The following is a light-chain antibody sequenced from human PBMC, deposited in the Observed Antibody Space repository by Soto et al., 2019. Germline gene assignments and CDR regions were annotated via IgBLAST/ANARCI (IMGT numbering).Light chain of an antibody. J-gene: IGKJ2*01. Sequence: EIVLTQSPGTLPLSPGERATLSCRASQSVSSNYLVWYQQKPGQAPMPLIYGASSRATGIPDRYSGSGSGTDFTLTISRLEPVDFAVYYCQQYANSPFTFGKGTKLEIK. CDR1: QSVSSNY. CDR3: QQYANSPFT. V-gene: IGKV3-20*01. CDR2: GAS.